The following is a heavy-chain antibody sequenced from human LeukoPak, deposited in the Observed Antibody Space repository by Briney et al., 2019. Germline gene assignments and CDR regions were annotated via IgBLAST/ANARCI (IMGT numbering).Heavy chain of an antibody. J-gene: IGHJ4*02. D-gene: IGHD3-22*01. V-gene: IGHV3-9*01. CDR2: ISWNSGSI. Sequence: GGSLRLSCAASGFTFDDYAMHWVRQAPGKGLEWVSGISWNSGSIGYADSVKGRFTISRDDAKNSLYLQMNSLRAEDTALYYCAKAYRYYDSSGSSVDYWGQGTLVTVSS. CDR3: AKAYRYYDSSGSSVDY. CDR1: GFTFDDYA.